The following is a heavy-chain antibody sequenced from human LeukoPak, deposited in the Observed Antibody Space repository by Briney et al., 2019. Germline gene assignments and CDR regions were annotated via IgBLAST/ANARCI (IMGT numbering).Heavy chain of an antibody. J-gene: IGHJ6*03. CDR3: AKLLSDAGCSITIFGVVACVDYYMDV. Sequence: QPGGSLRLSCAASGSTFSSYAMSWVRQAPGKGLEWVSAISGSGGSTYYADSVKGRFTISRDNSKNTLYLQLNSLRAEDTAVYYCAKLLSDAGCSITIFGVVACVDYYMDVWGKGTTVTVSS. CDR1: GSTFSSYA. CDR2: ISGSGGST. D-gene: IGHD3-3*01. V-gene: IGHV3-23*01.